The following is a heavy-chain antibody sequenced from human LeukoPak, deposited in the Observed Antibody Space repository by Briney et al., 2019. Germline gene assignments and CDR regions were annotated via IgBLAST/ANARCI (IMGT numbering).Heavy chain of an antibody. Sequence: SETLSLTCAVYGGSFSGYYWSWIRQPPGKGLEWIGEINHSGSTNYYPSLTSRVTISVDTSKNQFSLKLSSVTAANTAVYYCARGLDFWIGYHFDYWGQGPLVTVSS. CDR2: INHSGST. CDR3: ARGLDFWIGYHFDY. J-gene: IGHJ4*02. CDR1: GGSFSGYY. D-gene: IGHD3-3*01. V-gene: IGHV4-34*01.